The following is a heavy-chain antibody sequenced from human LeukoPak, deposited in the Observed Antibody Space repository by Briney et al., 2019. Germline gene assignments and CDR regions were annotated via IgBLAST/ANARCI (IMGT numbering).Heavy chain of an antibody. CDR3: ARAKPKNMVRGLIMRRESRYYFDY. D-gene: IGHD3-10*01. Sequence: GGSLRLSCAASGFTFRSYAMNWVRQAPGKGLEWVSSISGSGGSTYYADSVKGRFTISRDNSKSTLYIQMNSLRAEDTAVYYCARAKPKNMVRGLIMRRESRYYFDYWGQGTLVTVSS. J-gene: IGHJ4*02. CDR2: ISGSGGST. CDR1: GFTFRSYA. V-gene: IGHV3-23*01.